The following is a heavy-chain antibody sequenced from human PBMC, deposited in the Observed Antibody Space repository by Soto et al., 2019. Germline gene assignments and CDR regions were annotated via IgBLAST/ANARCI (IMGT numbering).Heavy chain of an antibody. D-gene: IGHD3-3*01. Sequence: SETLSLTCTVSGGSISSSSYYWGWIRQPPGKGLEWIGSIYYSGSTYYNPSLKSRVTISVDTSKNQFSLKLSSVTAADAAVYYCARDQESYDFWSGYYIRPYGMDVWGQGTTVTVSS. J-gene: IGHJ6*02. CDR1: GGSISSSSYY. CDR2: IYYSGST. CDR3: ARDQESYDFWSGYYIRPYGMDV. V-gene: IGHV4-39*07.